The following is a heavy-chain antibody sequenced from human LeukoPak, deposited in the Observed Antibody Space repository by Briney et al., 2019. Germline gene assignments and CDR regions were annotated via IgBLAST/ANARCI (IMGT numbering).Heavy chain of an antibody. CDR2: TRYDGSNK. D-gene: IGHD4-17*01. V-gene: IGHV3-33*01. Sequence: GGSLRLSCAASGFTFSSYGMHWVRQAPGKGLEWVAVTRYDGSNKYYADSVKGRFTISRDNSKNTVYLQMNSLRAEDTAVYYCARGSDYGDYYFGCWGQGTLVTVSS. CDR3: ARGSDYGDYYFGC. CDR1: GFTFSSYG. J-gene: IGHJ4*02.